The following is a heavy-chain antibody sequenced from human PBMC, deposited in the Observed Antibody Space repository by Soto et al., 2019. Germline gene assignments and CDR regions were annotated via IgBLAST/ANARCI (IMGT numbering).Heavy chain of an antibody. Sequence: GGSLRLSCAASGFIFSKAWMNWVRQVPGKGLEWVGRIKTNAEGGTTDYGAPVKGRFTISRDDSKNTLFLQMNSLRAEDTAVYYCARDQNYGDSLNYYCYGMDVSGQGTTVTVSS. CDR1: GFIFSKAW. CDR2: IKTNAEGGTT. V-gene: IGHV3-15*07. J-gene: IGHJ6*02. D-gene: IGHD4-17*01. CDR3: ARDQNYGDSLNYYCYGMDV.